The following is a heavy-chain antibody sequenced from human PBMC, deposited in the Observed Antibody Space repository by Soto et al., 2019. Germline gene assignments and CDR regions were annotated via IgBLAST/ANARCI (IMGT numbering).Heavy chain of an antibody. V-gene: IGHV1-18*01. CDR1: GYTFTSYG. D-gene: IGHD4-17*01. Sequence: ASVKVSCKASGYTFTSYGISWVRQAPGQGLEWMGWISAYSGNTNYAQKLQGRVTMTTDASTSTAYMELRSLRSDDTAVYYCARDDYGDYASEYYYGMDVWGQGTTVTVSS. CDR2: ISAYSGNT. CDR3: ARDDYGDYASEYYYGMDV. J-gene: IGHJ6*02.